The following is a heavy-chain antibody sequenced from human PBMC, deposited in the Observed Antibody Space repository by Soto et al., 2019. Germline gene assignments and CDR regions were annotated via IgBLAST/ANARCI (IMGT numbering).Heavy chain of an antibody. V-gene: IGHV1-8*01. D-gene: IGHD3-9*01. CDR1: GYTFTSYD. CDR2: MNPNSGNT. Sequence: ASVKVSCKASGYTFTSYDINWVRQATGQGLEWMGWMNPNSGNTGYAQKFQGRVTMTRNTSISTAYMELSSLRSDDTAVYYCARDLFYDILTGPMNWFDPWGQGTLVTVSS. CDR3: ARDLFYDILTGPMNWFDP. J-gene: IGHJ5*02.